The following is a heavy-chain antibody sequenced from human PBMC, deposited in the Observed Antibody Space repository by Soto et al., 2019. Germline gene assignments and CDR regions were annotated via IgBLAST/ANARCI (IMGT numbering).Heavy chain of an antibody. CDR3: AKDHNVVVPAAIGDIAVASLINYYGMDV. Sequence: GGSLRLSCAASGFTFSSYAMSWVRQAPGKGLEWVSAISGSGGSTYYADSVKGRFTISRDNSKNTLYLQMNSLRAEDTAVYYCAKDHNVVVPAAIGDIAVASLINYYGMDVWGQGTTVTVSS. D-gene: IGHD2-2*01. CDR2: ISGSGGST. J-gene: IGHJ6*02. CDR1: GFTFSSYA. V-gene: IGHV3-23*01.